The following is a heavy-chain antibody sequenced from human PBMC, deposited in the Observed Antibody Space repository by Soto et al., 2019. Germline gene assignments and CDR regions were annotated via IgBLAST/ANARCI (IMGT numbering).Heavy chain of an antibody. V-gene: IGHV3-30*18. J-gene: IGHJ3*02. CDR1: GFTFSSYG. CDR2: ISYDGSNK. CDR3: AKDYLVGATAVGNAFDI. D-gene: IGHD1-26*01. Sequence: PVGSRRLSCAASGFTFSSYGMHWVRQAPGKGLEGVAVISYDGSNKYYADSVKGRFTISRDNSKNTLYLQMNSVRAEDTAVYYCAKDYLVGATAVGNAFDIWGQGTMVTVSS.